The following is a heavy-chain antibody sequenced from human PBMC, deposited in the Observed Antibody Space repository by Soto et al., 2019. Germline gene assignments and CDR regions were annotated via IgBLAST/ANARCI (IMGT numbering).Heavy chain of an antibody. Sequence: SVKVSCKASGGTFSSYAISWVRQAPGQGLEWVGGIIPIFGTANYAQKFQGRVTITADKSTSTAYMELSSLRSEDTAVYYCARDMHAGFTHYFDPWGQGTLVTVSS. J-gene: IGHJ5*02. CDR1: GGTFSSYA. D-gene: IGHD1-26*01. CDR2: IIPIFGTA. V-gene: IGHV1-69*06. CDR3: ARDMHAGFTHYFDP.